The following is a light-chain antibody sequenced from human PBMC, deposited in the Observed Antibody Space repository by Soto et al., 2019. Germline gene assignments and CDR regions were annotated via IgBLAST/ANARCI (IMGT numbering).Light chain of an antibody. CDR2: NAS. CDR3: QQYNSYQT. CDR1: QSISSW. Sequence: DIQMTQSPSTLSASLGDRVTITCRASQSISSWLAWYQQKPGKAPKLLIYNASSLESGVPSRLSGSGSGTEFTLTISSLQPDDFATYYCQQYNSYQTFGQGTKVDIK. V-gene: IGKV1-5*03. J-gene: IGKJ1*01.